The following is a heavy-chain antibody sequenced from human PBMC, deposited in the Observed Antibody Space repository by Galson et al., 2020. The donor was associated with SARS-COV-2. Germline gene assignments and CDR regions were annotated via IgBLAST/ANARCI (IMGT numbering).Heavy chain of an antibody. J-gene: IGHJ4*02. D-gene: IGHD3-22*01. Sequence: NSGGSLRLSCAASGFTFSSYSMNWVRQAPGKGLEWVSSISSSSSYIYYADSVKGRFTISRDNAKHSLYLQMNSLRAEDTAVYYCARDSMVKYYYDSSGPDYWGQGTLVTVSS. CDR2: ISSSSSYI. CDR1: GFTFSSYS. CDR3: ARDSMVKYYYDSSGPDY. V-gene: IGHV3-21*01.